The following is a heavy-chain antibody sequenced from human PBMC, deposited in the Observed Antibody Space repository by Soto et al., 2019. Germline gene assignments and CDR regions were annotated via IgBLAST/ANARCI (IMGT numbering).Heavy chain of an antibody. CDR1: GYTFTSYG. CDR2: ISAYNGNT. V-gene: IGHV1-18*01. CDR3: ARALDIVELIFDP. Sequence: ASVKVSCKASGYTFTSYGISWVRQAPGQGLEWMGWISAYNGNTNYAQKLQGRVTMTKDTSTSTACMEQRSLRSDDTAVYYCARALDIVELIFDPGGKGTLVTVSS. D-gene: IGHD2-2*03. J-gene: IGHJ5*02.